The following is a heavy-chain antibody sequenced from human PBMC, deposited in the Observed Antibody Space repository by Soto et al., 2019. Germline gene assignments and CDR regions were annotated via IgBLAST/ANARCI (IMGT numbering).Heavy chain of an antibody. Sequence: SETLSLTCAVSGASIISFHWSWIRRPPGKGLEWIGYVHHSGYTNYNPSLKSRATISTDTSKNQFALRLSSVTAADTAVYYCAGLAHESLTGYSYNYHYMDVWGKGTTVTVSS. CDR1: GASIISFH. J-gene: IGHJ6*03. CDR2: VHHSGYT. V-gene: IGHV4-59*08. CDR3: AGLAHESLTGYSYNYHYMDV. D-gene: IGHD3-9*01.